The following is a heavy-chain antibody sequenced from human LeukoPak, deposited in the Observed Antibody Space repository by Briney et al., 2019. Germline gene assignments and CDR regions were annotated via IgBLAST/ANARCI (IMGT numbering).Heavy chain of an antibody. D-gene: IGHD6-19*01. CDR1: GYTFTSYG. Sequence: ASVKVSCKASGYTFTSYGISWVRQAPGQGLDGMGWISAYNGNTNYAQKLQGRVTMTTDTSTSTAYMELRSLRSDDTAVYYCATGAVAGYYYYGMDVWGQGTTVTVSS. J-gene: IGHJ6*02. CDR2: ISAYNGNT. V-gene: IGHV1-18*01. CDR3: ATGAVAGYYYYGMDV.